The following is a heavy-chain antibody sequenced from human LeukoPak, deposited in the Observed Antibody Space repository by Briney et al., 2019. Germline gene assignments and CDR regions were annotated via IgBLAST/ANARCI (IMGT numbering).Heavy chain of an antibody. CDR2: ISGYNGNT. J-gene: IGHJ5*02. D-gene: IGHD1-26*01. Sequence: ASVKVSCKASGYTFSSYGITWVRQAPAQGLEWVGWISGYNGNTHYAQEFQGRVTMTTDTSTSTAYMELGSLRSDDTAVYYCARDEMGYSGSYYLSFDPWGQGTLVTVAS. CDR1: GYTFSSYG. CDR3: ARDEMGYSGSYYLSFDP. V-gene: IGHV1-18*01.